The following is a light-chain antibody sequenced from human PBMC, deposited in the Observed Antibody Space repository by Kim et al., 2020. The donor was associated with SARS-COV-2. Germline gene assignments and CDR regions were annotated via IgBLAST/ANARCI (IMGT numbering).Light chain of an antibody. CDR1: QSVGSH. J-gene: IGKJ4*01. CDR2: DAS. V-gene: IGKV3-11*01. Sequence: LSPGERASLSCRASQSVGSHLAWYQQKPGQAPRLLLYDASNRATGIPARFSGSGSGTDFTLTISSLEPEDFAIYYFQQRSNWPLTFGGGTKLEI. CDR3: QQRSNWPLT.